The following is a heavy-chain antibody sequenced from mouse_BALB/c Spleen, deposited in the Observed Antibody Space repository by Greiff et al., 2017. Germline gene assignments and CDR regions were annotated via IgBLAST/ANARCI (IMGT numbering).Heavy chain of an antibody. V-gene: IGHV5-9-4*01. CDR1: GFTFSSYA. CDR3: AREYSYAMDY. J-gene: IGHJ4*01. Sequence: EVKLMESGGGLVKPGGSLKLSCAASGFTFSSYAMSWVRQSPEKRLAWVAEISSGGSYTYYPDTVTGRFTISRDNAKNTLYLEMSSLRSEDTAMYYCAREYSYAMDYWGQGTSVTVSS. CDR2: ISSGGSYT.